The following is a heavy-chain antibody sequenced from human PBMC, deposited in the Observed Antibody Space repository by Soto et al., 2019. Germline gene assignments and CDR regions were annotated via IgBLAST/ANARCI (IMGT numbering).Heavy chain of an antibody. CDR1: GGSFSGYY. J-gene: IGHJ4*02. V-gene: IGHV4-34*01. CDR3: ASTYFTHVDTAMVRQQHGTWVDY. D-gene: IGHD5-18*01. Sequence: SETLSLTCAVYGGSFSGYYWSWIRQPPGKGLEWIGEINHSGSTNYNPSLKSRVTISVDTSKNQFSLKLSSVTAADTAVYYCASTYFTHVDTAMVRQQHGTWVDYWGQGTLVTVSS. CDR2: INHSGST.